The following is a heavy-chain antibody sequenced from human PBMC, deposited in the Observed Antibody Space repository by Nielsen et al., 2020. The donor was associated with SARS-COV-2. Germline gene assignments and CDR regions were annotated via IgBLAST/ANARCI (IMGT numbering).Heavy chain of an antibody. V-gene: IGHV3-7*05. D-gene: IGHD4-11*01. Sequence: GESLKISYAASGFPFMRYAMNWVRQAPGKGLEWVANINEDGSVVNYVDSVKGRFTISRDNAGKSLYLQMNSLRAEDTAVYYCARDAAYSRFDYWGQGTLVTVSS. CDR3: ARDAAYSRFDY. CDR1: GFPFMRYA. J-gene: IGHJ4*02. CDR2: INEDGSVV.